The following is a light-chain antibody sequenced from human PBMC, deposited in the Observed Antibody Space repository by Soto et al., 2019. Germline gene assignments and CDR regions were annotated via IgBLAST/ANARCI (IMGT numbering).Light chain of an antibody. J-gene: IGKJ3*01. CDR3: QQYGDSPLT. Sequence: EILLTQSPSTLSLSPGEGVTLSCRASQSVTVNSLAWYQQKPGQTPKLLIYAASTRAAAVPDRFTGSGSGTDFALTISRLEPEDFAVYYCQQYGDSPLTFGPGPKVDIK. V-gene: IGKV3-20*01. CDR2: AAS. CDR1: QSVTVNS.